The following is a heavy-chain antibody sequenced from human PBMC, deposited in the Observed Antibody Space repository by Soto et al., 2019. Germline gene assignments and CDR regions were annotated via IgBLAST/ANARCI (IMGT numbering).Heavy chain of an antibody. CDR3: AKAGRYYDSSGYYYEPFDY. CDR2: ISGSGGST. Sequence: EVQLLESGGGLVQPGGSLRLSCAVSGFTFSSYAMSWVRQAPGKGLEWVSAISGSGGSTYYADSVKGRFTISRDNSKNTLYLQMNSLRAEDTAVYYCAKAGRYYDSSGYYYEPFDYWGQGTLVTVSS. D-gene: IGHD3-22*01. V-gene: IGHV3-23*01. CDR1: GFTFSSYA. J-gene: IGHJ4*02.